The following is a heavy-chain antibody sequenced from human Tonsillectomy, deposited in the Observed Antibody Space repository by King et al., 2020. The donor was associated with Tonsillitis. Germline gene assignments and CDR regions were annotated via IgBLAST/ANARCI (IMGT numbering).Heavy chain of an antibody. CDR1: GFTFGDYA. CDR2: IRSKGYSGAA. D-gene: IGHD6-19*01. V-gene: IGHV3-49*03. J-gene: IGHJ3*02. Sequence: VQLVESGGGMVQPGRSLRLACTSSGFTFGDYALSWFRLAPGKGLEWVGFIRSKGYSGAAQYAASVEGRFIISRDDFKSIAYLQMNSLKTEDTAVYYCSRPFSSGWYSGFDIWGQGTMVAVSS. CDR3: SRPFSSGWYSGFDI.